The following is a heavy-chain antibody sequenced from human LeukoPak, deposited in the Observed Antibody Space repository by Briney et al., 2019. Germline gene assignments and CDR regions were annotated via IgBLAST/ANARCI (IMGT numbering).Heavy chain of an antibody. Sequence: PSETLSLTCTVSGGSVSSVDYYCSSIRQPPGKGLGWIAYIHYSGNTYYNPSIRRRLTISIDTSKNQFSLKLSSVTAADSAVYYCARGEITMVRGVDYFDYWGQGTLVTVSS. D-gene: IGHD3-10*01. V-gene: IGHV4-30-4*01. CDR1: GGSVSSVDYY. CDR2: IHYSGNT. J-gene: IGHJ4*02. CDR3: ARGEITMVRGVDYFDY.